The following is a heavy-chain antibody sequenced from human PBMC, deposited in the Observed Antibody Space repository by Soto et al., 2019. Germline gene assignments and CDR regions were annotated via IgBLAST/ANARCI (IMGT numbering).Heavy chain of an antibody. CDR1: GFTFSSYS. J-gene: IGHJ4*02. CDR3: ARIQGYGDYELDY. CDR2: ISSSSSTI. Sequence: GGSLRLSCAASGFTFSSYSMNWVRQAPGKGLEWVSYISSSSSTIYYADSVKGRFTISRDNAKNSLYLQMNSLRAEDTAVYYCARIQGYGDYELDYWGQGTLVTVSS. V-gene: IGHV3-48*01. D-gene: IGHD4-17*01.